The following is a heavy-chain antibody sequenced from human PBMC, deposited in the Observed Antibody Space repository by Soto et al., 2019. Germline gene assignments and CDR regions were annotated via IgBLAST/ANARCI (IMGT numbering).Heavy chain of an antibody. Sequence: SETLSLTCTVSGGSVSSGSYYWSWIRQPPGKGLEWIGYMYYSGSTYYNPSLKSRVTISVDTSKNQFSLKLSSVTAADTAVYYCARPYYDFWSGYSEHNWFDPWGQGTLVTVSS. CDR2: MYYSGST. CDR1: GGSVSSGSYY. V-gene: IGHV4-61*01. J-gene: IGHJ5*02. D-gene: IGHD3-3*01. CDR3: ARPYYDFWSGYSEHNWFDP.